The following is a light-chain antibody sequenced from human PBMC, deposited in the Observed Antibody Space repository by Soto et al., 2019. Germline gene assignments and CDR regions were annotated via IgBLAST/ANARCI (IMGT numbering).Light chain of an antibody. CDR3: QKYNSAPWT. V-gene: IGKV1-27*01. Sequence: DIQMTQSPSSLSASVGDRVTITCRASQGITNDLAWYQPKPGKVPRLLIYAASTLQSGVPSRCSGSGSGTDVTLNISSLQPEDVATYYRQKYNSAPWTFGQGTKVEIK. CDR2: AAS. J-gene: IGKJ1*01. CDR1: QGITND.